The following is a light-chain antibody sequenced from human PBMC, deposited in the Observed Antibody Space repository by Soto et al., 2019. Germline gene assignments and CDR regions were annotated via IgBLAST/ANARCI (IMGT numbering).Light chain of an antibody. V-gene: IGKV1-5*03. CDR3: QQYTGYPVT. J-gene: IGKJ5*01. Sequence: DIQMTQSPSTLSASVGDRVTITCRASQSISMWLAWYQQKPGKAPKLLLYKASSLESGVPSRFSGSGSGTEFTLTINYLQPDDFATYYCQQYTGYPVTFGQGTRLEIK. CDR1: QSISMW. CDR2: KAS.